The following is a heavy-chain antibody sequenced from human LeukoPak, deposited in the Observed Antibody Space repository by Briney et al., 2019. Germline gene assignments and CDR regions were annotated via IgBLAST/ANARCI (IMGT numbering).Heavy chain of an antibody. Sequence: SVKVSCKASGGTFSSYAISWVRQAPGQGLEWMGGIIPIFGTANYAQKFQGRVTITADESTSTAYMELSSLRSEDTAVYYCATIPMVRGVPPGHYWGQGTLVTVSS. D-gene: IGHD3-10*01. V-gene: IGHV1-69*01. CDR3: ATIPMVRGVPPGHY. CDR2: IIPIFGTA. J-gene: IGHJ4*02. CDR1: GGTFSSYA.